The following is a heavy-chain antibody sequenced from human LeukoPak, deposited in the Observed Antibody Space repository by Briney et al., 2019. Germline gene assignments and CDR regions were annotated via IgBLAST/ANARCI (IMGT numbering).Heavy chain of an antibody. J-gene: IGHJ4*02. CDR2: LSGSGGST. Sequence: PGGSLRLSCAASGFTFSTYGMSWARQAPGKGLEWVSTLSGSGGSTYYADSVKGRITISRDSSKNTLYLQMNSLRAEDTAVYYCAKGGLYYFDYWGQGTLVTVSS. CDR1: GFTFSTYG. D-gene: IGHD4/OR15-4a*01. CDR3: AKGGLYYFDY. V-gene: IGHV3-23*01.